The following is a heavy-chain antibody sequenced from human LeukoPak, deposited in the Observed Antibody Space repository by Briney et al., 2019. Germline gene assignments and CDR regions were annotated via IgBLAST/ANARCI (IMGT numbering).Heavy chain of an antibody. CDR1: GFTFSSYS. D-gene: IGHD3-10*01. CDR3: ARDHGEGIGTYWFDP. Sequence: GGSLRLSCAASGFTFSSYSMNWVRRAPGKGLEWVSSISSSSYIYYADSVKGRFTISRDNAKNSLYLQMNSLRAEDTAVYYCARDHGEGIGTYWFDPWGQGTLVTVSS. V-gene: IGHV3-21*01. J-gene: IGHJ5*02. CDR2: ISSSSYI.